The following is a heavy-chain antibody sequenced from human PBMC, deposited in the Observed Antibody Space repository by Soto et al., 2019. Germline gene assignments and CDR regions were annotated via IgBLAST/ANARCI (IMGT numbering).Heavy chain of an antibody. CDR1: GFTFSSYG. Sequence: PGGSLRLSCAASGFTFSSYGMHWVRQAPGKGLEWVAVISYDGSNKYYADSVKGRFTISRDNSKNTLYLQMNSLRAEDTAVYYCAKLGDKRELLPPDYWGQGTLVTVSS. CDR2: ISYDGSNK. D-gene: IGHD1-26*01. J-gene: IGHJ4*02. CDR3: AKLGDKRELLPPDY. V-gene: IGHV3-30*18.